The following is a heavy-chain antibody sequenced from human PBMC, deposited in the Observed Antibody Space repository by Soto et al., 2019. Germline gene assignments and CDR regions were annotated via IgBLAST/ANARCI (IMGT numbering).Heavy chain of an antibody. CDR1: GYSFSTHW. CDR2: IYPGDSDT. Sequence: EVQLVQSGAEVKKPGESLKISCQGSGYSFSTHWIAWLRQMPGKGLEWIGIIYPGDSDTRYSPSFQGQVSISADKSISTAYLQWSSLKASDTAMYYCARHPTYTSSSEGCFDPWGQGTLVTVSS. V-gene: IGHV5-51*01. D-gene: IGHD6-6*01. J-gene: IGHJ5*01. CDR3: ARHPTYTSSSEGCFDP.